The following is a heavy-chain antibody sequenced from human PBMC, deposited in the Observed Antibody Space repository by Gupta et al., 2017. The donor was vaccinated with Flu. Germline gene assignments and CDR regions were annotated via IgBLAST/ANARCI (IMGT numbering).Heavy chain of an antibody. CDR1: GFTFSSYS. J-gene: IGHJ6*02. D-gene: IGHD6-6*01. Sequence: EVQLVESGGGLVKPGGSLGLSCAASGFTFSSYSMNWVRQAPGKGLEWVSSISSSSSYIYYADSVKGRFTISRDNAKNSLYLQMNSLRAEDTAVYYCARDISVLDSSSSCMDVWGQGTTVTVSS. V-gene: IGHV3-21*01. CDR3: ARDISVLDSSSSCMDV. CDR2: ISSSSSYI.